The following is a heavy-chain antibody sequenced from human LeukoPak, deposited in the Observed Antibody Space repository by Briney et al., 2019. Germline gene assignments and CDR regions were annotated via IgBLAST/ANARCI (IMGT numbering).Heavy chain of an antibody. CDR3: ARESKYYDSSGYYDCFHL. Sequence: PGGSLCLSCAASGFTVSSNCMSWVRQAPGKGLEWVSVIYSGGSTYYADSVKGRFTISRDNSKNTLYLQMNSLRAEDTAVYYCARESKYYDSSGYYDCFHLWGQGTLVTVSS. CDR1: GFTVSSNC. J-gene: IGHJ5*02. CDR2: IYSGGST. D-gene: IGHD3-22*01. V-gene: IGHV3-53*01.